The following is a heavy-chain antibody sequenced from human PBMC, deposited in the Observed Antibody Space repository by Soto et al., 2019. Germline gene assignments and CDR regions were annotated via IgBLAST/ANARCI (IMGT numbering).Heavy chain of an antibody. CDR3: AKQGDDDGLFHY. V-gene: IGHV3-30*18. J-gene: IGHJ4*02. Sequence: GGSLRLSCAASGFTFSSYGMHWVRQAPVKGLEWVAVVSYDGRNNYYGDSVKGRFTISRDNSKNTLYLQMDSLRAEDTAVYYCAKQGDDDGLFHYWGQGTLVTVSS. D-gene: IGHD2-21*02. CDR1: GFTFSSYG. CDR2: VSYDGRNN.